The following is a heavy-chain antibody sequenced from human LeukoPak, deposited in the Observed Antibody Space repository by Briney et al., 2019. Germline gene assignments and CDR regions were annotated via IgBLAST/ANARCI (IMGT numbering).Heavy chain of an antibody. CDR1: GFTFDDYA. D-gene: IGHD3-9*01. Sequence: GGSLRLSCAASGFTFDDYAMTWVRQAPGKGLEWVSGINCNGSSAGYAYSVKVRFTVSRDKAKNPLYLQLNSLRAEDTALYYCARGGGDDILTHFGYWGQGTLVTVSA. CDR3: ARGGGDDILTHFGY. V-gene: IGHV3-20*04. J-gene: IGHJ4*02. CDR2: INCNGSSA.